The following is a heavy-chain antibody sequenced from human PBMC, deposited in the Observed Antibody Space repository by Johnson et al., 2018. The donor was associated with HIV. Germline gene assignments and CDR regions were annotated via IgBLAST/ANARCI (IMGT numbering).Heavy chain of an antibody. CDR1: GFTFSSYA. D-gene: IGHD1-26*01. V-gene: IGHV3-30*04. J-gene: IGHJ3*01. CDR2: ISYDGSNK. CDR3: ARTQWEQLLGAGASDF. Sequence: QVQLVESGGGVVQPGRSLRLSCAASGFTFSSYAMHWVRQAPGKGREWVAVISYDGSNKYYADSVKGRFTISRDNSKNTLYLQMNSLRAEDTAVYYCARTQWEQLLGAGASDFWGPGTLVTVSS.